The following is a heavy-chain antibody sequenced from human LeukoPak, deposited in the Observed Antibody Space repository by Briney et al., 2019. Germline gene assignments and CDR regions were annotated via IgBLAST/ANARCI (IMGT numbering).Heavy chain of an antibody. D-gene: IGHD3-10*01. CDR2: INPNSGGT. CDR1: GYTFTGYY. J-gene: IGHJ4*02. Sequence: GASVKVSCKASGYTFTGYYMHWVRQAPGQGLEWMGWINPNSGGTNYAQKFQGRVTMTRDTSISTAYMELSRLRSDDTAVYYCARDSITMVRGVIIKGGSIYWGQGTLVTVSS. V-gene: IGHV1-2*02. CDR3: ARDSITMVRGVIIKGGSIY.